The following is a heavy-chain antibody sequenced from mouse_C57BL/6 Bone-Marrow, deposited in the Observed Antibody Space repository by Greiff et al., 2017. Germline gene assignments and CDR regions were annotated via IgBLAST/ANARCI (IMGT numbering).Heavy chain of an antibody. CDR2: IHPNSGST. V-gene: IGHV1-64*01. CDR1: GYTFTSYW. D-gene: IGHD1-1*01. Sequence: QVQLQQPGAELVKPGASVKLSCKASGYTFTSYWMPWVKQRPGQGLEWIGMIHPNSGSTNYNEKFKSKATLTVDKSSSTAYMQLSSLTSEDSAVYYCARSDYYGSSFDFDDWGQGTTLTVSS. J-gene: IGHJ2*01. CDR3: ARSDYYGSSFDFDD.